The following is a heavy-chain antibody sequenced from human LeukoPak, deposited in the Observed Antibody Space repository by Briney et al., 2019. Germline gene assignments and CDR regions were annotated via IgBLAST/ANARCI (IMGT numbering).Heavy chain of an antibody. V-gene: IGHV1-2*02. CDR3: AREGKWRNPQIVYYGMDV. J-gene: IGHJ6*02. CDR1: GYTLTGYY. Sequence: ASVKVSCKASGYTLTGYYVHWVRQAPGQGLEWMGWINPNTGGTNYAQKFHGRVTMTRDTPITTVYMELSRLRSDDTAAYYCAREGKWRNPQIVYYGMDVWGQGTTVTVSS. CDR2: INPNTGGT. D-gene: IGHD2-8*01.